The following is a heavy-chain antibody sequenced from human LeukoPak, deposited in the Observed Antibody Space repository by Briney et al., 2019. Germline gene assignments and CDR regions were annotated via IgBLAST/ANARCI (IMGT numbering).Heavy chain of an antibody. V-gene: IGHV1-2*02. J-gene: IGHJ3*01. CDR2: SNPNGGGT. D-gene: IGHD2-2*01. CDR1: GYTFTGYY. Sequence: GASVKVSCEASGYTFTGYYMHWVRQAPGQGLEWMGWSNPNGGGTKYAEIFQGRVTMTRDKSISTAYMELSSLTSDDTAVYFCARGRDCSITGCYGFDVWGQGTMVTVSS. CDR3: ARGRDCSITGCYGFDV.